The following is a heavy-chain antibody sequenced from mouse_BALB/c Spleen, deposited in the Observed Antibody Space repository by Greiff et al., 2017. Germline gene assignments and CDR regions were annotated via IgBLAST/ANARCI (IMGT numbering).Heavy chain of an antibody. CDR2: ISSGGSYT. CDR1: GFTFSSYG. Sequence: EVKLMESGGGLVQPGGSRKLSCAASGFTFSSYGMSWVRQTPDKRLEWVATISSGGSYTYYPDSVKGRFTISRDNAKNTLYLQMSSLKSEDTAMYYCARLFDYGYFDYWGQGTTLTVSS. D-gene: IGHD2-4*01. J-gene: IGHJ2*01. CDR3: ARLFDYGYFDY. V-gene: IGHV5-6*03.